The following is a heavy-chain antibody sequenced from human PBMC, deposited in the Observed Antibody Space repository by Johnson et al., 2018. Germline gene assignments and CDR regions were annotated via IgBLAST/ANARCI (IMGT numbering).Heavy chain of an antibody. Sequence: QVQLVQSGGGVVQPGRSXRLSCAASGFTFSSYGMHWVRQAPGKGLEWVAVISYDGTNKYSADSVKGRFTISRDNSKNTLYLQMNSLRAEDTAVYYCAKTGRSYRYYYYMDVWGKGTTVTVSS. CDR3: AKTGRSYRYYYYMDV. D-gene: IGHD3-10*01. V-gene: IGHV3-30*18. J-gene: IGHJ6*03. CDR2: ISYDGTNK. CDR1: GFTFSSYG.